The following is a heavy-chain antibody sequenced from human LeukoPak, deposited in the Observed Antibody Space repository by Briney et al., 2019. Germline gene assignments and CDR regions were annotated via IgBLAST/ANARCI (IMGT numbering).Heavy chain of an antibody. CDR3: ARDLGYSSSPGV. CDR2: ISSSSSYI. D-gene: IGHD6-13*01. CDR1: GFTLSSYS. J-gene: IGHJ4*02. V-gene: IGHV3-21*01. Sequence: GGSLRLSCAASGFTLSSYSMNWVRQAPGKGLEWVSSISSSSSYIYYADSVKGRFTISRDNAKNSLYLQMNSLRAEDTAVYYCARDLGYSSSPGVWGQGTLVTVSS.